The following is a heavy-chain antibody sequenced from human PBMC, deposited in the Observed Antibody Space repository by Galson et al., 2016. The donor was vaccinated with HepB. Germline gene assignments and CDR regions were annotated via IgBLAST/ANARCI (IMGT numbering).Heavy chain of an antibody. V-gene: IGHV4-61*01. CDR1: GGSVSSGSYY. D-gene: IGHD3-22*01. CDR2: IYYSGST. J-gene: IGHJ4*02. CDR3: ARERAMIVVVDNAYYFDY. Sequence: EPLSLTCTVSGGSVSSGSYYWSWIRQPPGKGLEWIGYIYYSGSTSYKSSLKSRVTMSIDMSKNQFSLKLTSVTAADTAVYFCARERAMIVVVDNAYYFDYWGRGILVTVSS.